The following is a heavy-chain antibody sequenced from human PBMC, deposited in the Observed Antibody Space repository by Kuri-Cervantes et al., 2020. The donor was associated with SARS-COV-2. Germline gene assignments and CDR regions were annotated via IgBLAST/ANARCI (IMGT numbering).Heavy chain of an antibody. CDR3: ARDRSVVRGVGWFDP. V-gene: IGHV3-21*01. CDR1: GFTFSTYT. D-gene: IGHD3-10*01. J-gene: IGHJ5*02. Sequence: GESLKISCAASGFTFSTYTMNWVRQAPGKGLEWVSSISSSSSYIYYADSVKGRFTISRDNAKNSPYLQMNSLRAEDTAVYYCARDRSVVRGVGWFDPWGQGTLVTVS. CDR2: ISSSSSYI.